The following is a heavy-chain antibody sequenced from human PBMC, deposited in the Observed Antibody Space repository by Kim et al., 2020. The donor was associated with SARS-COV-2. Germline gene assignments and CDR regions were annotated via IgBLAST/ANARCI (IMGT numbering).Heavy chain of an antibody. CDR2: ISSNGGST. J-gene: IGHJ4*02. CDR3: ARDMRRTTVVIEIPHAIDY. Sequence: GGSLRLSCAASGFTFSSYAMHWVRQAPGKGLEYVSAISSNGGSTYYANSVKGRFTISRDNSKNTLYLQMGSLRAEDMAVYYCARDMRRTTVVIEIPHAIDYWCQGTLVTVSS. D-gene: IGHD4-17*01. CDR1: GFTFSSYA. V-gene: IGHV3-64*01.